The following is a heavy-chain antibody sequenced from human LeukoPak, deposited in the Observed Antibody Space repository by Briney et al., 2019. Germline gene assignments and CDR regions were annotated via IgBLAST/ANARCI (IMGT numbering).Heavy chain of an antibody. Sequence: SVKVSCKASGYTFTSYGISRVRQAPGQGLEWMGGIIPIFGTANYAQKFQGRVTITADKSTSTAYMELSSLRSEDTAVYYCARGSSGGWELLHYWGQGTLVTVSS. J-gene: IGHJ4*02. V-gene: IGHV1-69*06. CDR3: ARGSSGGWELLHY. D-gene: IGHD1-26*01. CDR2: IIPIFGTA. CDR1: GYTFTSYG.